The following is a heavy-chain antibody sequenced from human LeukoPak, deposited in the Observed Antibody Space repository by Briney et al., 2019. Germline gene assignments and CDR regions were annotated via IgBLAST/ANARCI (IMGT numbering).Heavy chain of an antibody. Sequence: GGSLRLSCAASGFTFCSYGMHWVRQAPGKGLEWVAFIRYDGSNKYYADSVKGRFTISRDNSKNTLYLQMNSLRAEDTAVYYCAKDRKVGSSSSQSYYFDYWGQGTLVTVSS. CDR1: GFTFCSYG. V-gene: IGHV3-30*02. D-gene: IGHD6-6*01. CDR3: AKDRKVGSSSSQSYYFDY. J-gene: IGHJ4*02. CDR2: IRYDGSNK.